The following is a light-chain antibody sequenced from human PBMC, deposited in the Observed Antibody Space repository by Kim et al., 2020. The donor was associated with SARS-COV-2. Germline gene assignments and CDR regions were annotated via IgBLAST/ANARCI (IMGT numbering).Light chain of an antibody. CDR2: DTN. J-gene: IGLJ3*02. CDR3: LLSSGGVRV. CDR1: TGTVTSGHY. V-gene: IGLV7-46*01. Sequence: PGGTGTPTGEAGTGTVTSGHYPYWFQQRPGQAPRRVIYDTNRKHAWTPARVSGSLLGGKGALTLSGAQPDDEADYYCLLSSGGVRVFGGGTQLTVL.